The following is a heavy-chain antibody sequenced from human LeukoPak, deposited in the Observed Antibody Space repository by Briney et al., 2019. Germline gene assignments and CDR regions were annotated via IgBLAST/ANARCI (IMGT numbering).Heavy chain of an antibody. V-gene: IGHV3-74*01. CDR1: GLTFSSYW. CDR2: INSDGSST. Sequence: GGSLRLSCAASGLTFSSYWMHWVRQAPGKGLVWVSRINSDGSSTNYADSVKGRFTISRDNAKNTLYLQMNSLRAEDTAVYYCASGVAAAGRDYFDYWGQGTLVTVSS. D-gene: IGHD6-13*01. CDR3: ASGVAAAGRDYFDY. J-gene: IGHJ4*02.